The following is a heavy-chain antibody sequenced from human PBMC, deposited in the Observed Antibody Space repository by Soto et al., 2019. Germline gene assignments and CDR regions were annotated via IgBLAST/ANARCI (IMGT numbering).Heavy chain of an antibody. D-gene: IGHD2-15*01. CDR3: ARPRSDYYYYYGMDV. V-gene: IGHV3-30*03. CDR1: GFTFSGYG. J-gene: IGHJ6*02. CDR2: ISNDALNK. Sequence: QVQLVESGGGVVQPGRSLRLSCAASGFTFSGYGMHWVRQAPGKGLEWVAVISNDALNKYYADSVKGRFAISRDDSRNTLYLQMNSLRAEDTAVYYCARPRSDYYYYYGMDVWGQGTTVTVSS.